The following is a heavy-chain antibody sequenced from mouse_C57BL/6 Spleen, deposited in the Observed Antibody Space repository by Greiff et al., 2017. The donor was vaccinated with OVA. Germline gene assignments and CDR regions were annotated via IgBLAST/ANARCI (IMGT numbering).Heavy chain of an antibody. Sequence: EVMLVESEGGLVQPGSSMKLSCTASGFTFSDYYMAWVRQVPEKGLEWVANINYDGSSTYYLDSLKSRFIISRDNAKNILYLQMSSLKSEDTATYYCARVLASYYAMDYWGQGTSVTVSS. CDR1: GFTFSDYY. CDR2: INYDGSST. J-gene: IGHJ4*01. CDR3: ARVLASYYAMDY. V-gene: IGHV5-16*01. D-gene: IGHD4-1*01.